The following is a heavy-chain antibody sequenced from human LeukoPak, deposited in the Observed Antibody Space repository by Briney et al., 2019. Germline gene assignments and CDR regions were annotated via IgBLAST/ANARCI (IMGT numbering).Heavy chain of an antibody. Sequence: ASVRVSCKASGYTFTSYYMHWVRQAPGQGLEWMGIINPSGGSTSYAQKFQGRVTMTRDTSTSTVYMELSSLRSEDTAVYYCARDNQPPLGGYSHWGQGTLVTVSS. CDR3: ARDNQPPLGGYSH. J-gene: IGHJ4*02. D-gene: IGHD5-18*01. CDR2: INPSGGST. V-gene: IGHV1-46*01. CDR1: GYTFTSYY.